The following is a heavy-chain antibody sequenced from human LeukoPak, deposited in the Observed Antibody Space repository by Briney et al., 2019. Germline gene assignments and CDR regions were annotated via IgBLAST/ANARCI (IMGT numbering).Heavy chain of an antibody. CDR1: GGSISSGGYY. CDR2: IYHSGST. CDR3: ASTPSRGYCGGDCYLSEWYFDL. D-gene: IGHD2-21*02. J-gene: IGHJ2*01. Sequence: SETLSLTCTVSGGSISSGGYYWSWIRQPPGKGLEWIGYIYHSGSTYYNPSLKSRVTISVDKSKNQFSLKLSSVTAADTAVYYCASTPSRGYCGGDCYLSEWYFDLWGRGTLVTVSS. V-gene: IGHV4-30-2*01.